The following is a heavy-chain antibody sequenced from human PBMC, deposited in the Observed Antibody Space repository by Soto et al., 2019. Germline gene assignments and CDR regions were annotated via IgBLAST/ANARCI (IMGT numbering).Heavy chain of an antibody. CDR2: ISYDGKNK. CDR1: GFTFSSYG. CDR3: ARAGAYGIDY. D-gene: IGHD5-12*01. Sequence: QVQLVQSGGGVVQPGRSLRLSCAASGFTFSSYGIHWVRQAPGKGLEWVAVISYDGKNKYYADSVEGRFTISRDNSKNTLSVRLNSLRPEDTAVYYCARAGAYGIDYWGQGSLVTVSS. V-gene: IGHV3-30*19. J-gene: IGHJ4*02.